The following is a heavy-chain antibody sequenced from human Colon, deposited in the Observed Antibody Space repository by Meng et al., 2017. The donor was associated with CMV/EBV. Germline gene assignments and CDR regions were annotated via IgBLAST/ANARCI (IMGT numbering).Heavy chain of an antibody. CDR2: VYYSGST. D-gene: IGHD5-18*01. J-gene: IGHJ5*02. Sequence: QLQLQEPGPGRVKPSETLSLTCTVSGVSISSSSYYWAWIRQPPGQGLEWIGSVYYSGSTYYNPSLKSRLTISVDTSKSQFHLKLTSVTAADTAVYYCARDKVHSYGLDQWGQGTLVTVSS. V-gene: IGHV4-39*07. CDR3: ARDKVHSYGLDQ. CDR1: GVSISSSSYY.